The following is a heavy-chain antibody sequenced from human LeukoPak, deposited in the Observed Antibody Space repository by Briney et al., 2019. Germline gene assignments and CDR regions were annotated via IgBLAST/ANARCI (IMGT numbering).Heavy chain of an antibody. J-gene: IGHJ4*02. D-gene: IGHD3-22*01. CDR2: INPNSGGT. Sequence: ASVKVSCKASGYTFTGYYMHWVRQAPGQGLEWMGWINPNSGGTNYAQKFQGRVTMTRDTSISTAYMELSRLRSDETAVYYCARRASSGYYYNLDYFDYWGQGTLVTVSS. CDR1: GYTFTGYY. CDR3: ARRASSGYYYNLDYFDY. V-gene: IGHV1-2*02.